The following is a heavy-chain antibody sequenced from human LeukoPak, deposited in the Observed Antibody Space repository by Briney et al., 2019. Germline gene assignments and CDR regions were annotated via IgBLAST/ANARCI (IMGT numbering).Heavy chain of an antibody. J-gene: IGHJ4*02. V-gene: IGHV4-34*01. D-gene: IGHD6-19*01. CDR3: ARSERYNSGWYFYFDY. CDR2: INHSGST. Sequence: PSETLSLTCAVYGGSFSGYYWSWIRQPPGKGLEWIGEINHSGSTNYNPSLKSRVTISVDTSKNQFSLNLSSVIAADTAVYYCARSERYNSGWYFYFDYWGQGTLVTVSS. CDR1: GGSFSGYY.